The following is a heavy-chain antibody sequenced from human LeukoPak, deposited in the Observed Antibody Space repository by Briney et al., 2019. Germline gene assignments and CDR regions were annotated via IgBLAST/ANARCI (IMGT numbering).Heavy chain of an antibody. Sequence: SETLSLTCTVSGGFVTSTSYCWGWIRQPPGQGLEWIGSIYYSGSTYYNPSLNSRVTISVDTSKNQFSLKLRSVTAADTAVYYCARAGYYYGSGSYLGFDPWGQGTLVTVSS. CDR3: ARAGYYYGSGSYLGFDP. CDR1: GGFVTSTSYC. V-gene: IGHV4-39*07. J-gene: IGHJ5*02. D-gene: IGHD3-10*01. CDR2: IYYSGST.